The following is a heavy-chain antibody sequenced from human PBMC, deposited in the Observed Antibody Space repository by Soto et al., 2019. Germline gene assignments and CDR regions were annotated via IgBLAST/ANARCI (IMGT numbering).Heavy chain of an antibody. Sequence: QITLKESGPTLVRPPQTLTXTXXXXGFSLTSGVGVGWIRQPPGKALEWLALIYWDDDKRYRPSLKNRLTITKDTSKNQVVLTMTNVGPVDTATYFXAXXXXXXXXXXXXXXFDYWGQGTLVTVSS. CDR3: AXXXXXXXXXXXXXXFDY. V-gene: IGHV2-5*02. J-gene: IGHJ4*02. CDR2: IYWDDDK. CDR1: GFSLTSGVG.